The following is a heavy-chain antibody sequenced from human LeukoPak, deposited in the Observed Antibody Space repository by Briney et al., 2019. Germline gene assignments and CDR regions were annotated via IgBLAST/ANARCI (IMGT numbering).Heavy chain of an antibody. Sequence: SQTLSLTCTVSGGSISSYYWSWIRQPPGKGLEWIGYIYYSGSTNYNPSLKSRVTISVDTFKNQFSLKLSSVTAADTAVYYCARETTIFGVVIGSLAAFDIWGQGTMVTVSS. D-gene: IGHD3-3*01. CDR3: ARETTIFGVVIGSLAAFDI. CDR2: IYYSGST. V-gene: IGHV4-59*01. J-gene: IGHJ3*02. CDR1: GGSISSYY.